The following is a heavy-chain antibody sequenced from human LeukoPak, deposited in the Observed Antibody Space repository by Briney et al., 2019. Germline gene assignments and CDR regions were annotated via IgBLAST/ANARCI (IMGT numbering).Heavy chain of an antibody. D-gene: IGHD4-17*01. J-gene: IGHJ5*02. V-gene: IGHV4-39*07. Sequence: PSETLSLTCTVSGGSIISSSASYWGWIRQPPGKGLEWIGTIYYSGRTSYNPSLQSRLTISVDTSKNQFSLKMTSVTAADTAVYYCARELAPSYDYGDYVSLNWFDPWGQGTLVTVSS. CDR3: ARELAPSYDYGDYVSLNWFDP. CDR2: IYYSGRT. CDR1: GGSIISSSASY.